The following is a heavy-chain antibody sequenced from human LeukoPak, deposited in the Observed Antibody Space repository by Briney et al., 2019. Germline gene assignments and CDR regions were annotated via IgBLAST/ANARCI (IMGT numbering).Heavy chain of an antibody. CDR1: GFTFRNYW. CDR2: IKQDGSDK. D-gene: IGHD6-19*01. CDR3: AKWLTQYHYYMDA. Sequence: GRSLRLSCAASGFTFRNYWMSWVRQAPGKGLEWVANIKQDGSDKDYVDSVKGRFTISRDNAKNSLYLQMNSLTAEDTAVYYCAKWLTQYHYYMDAWGKGTTVTVSS. V-gene: IGHV3-7*01. J-gene: IGHJ6*03.